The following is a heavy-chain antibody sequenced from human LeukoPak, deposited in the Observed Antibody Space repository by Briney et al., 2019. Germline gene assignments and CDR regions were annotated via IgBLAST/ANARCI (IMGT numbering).Heavy chain of an antibody. CDR1: GGSISSGGYY. Sequence: SETLSLTCTVSGGSISSGGYYWSWIRQHPGKGLEWIGYIYYSGSTYYNPSLKSRVTISVDASKNQFSLKLSSVTAADTAVYYCARAATVTTVFDYWGQGTLVTVSS. D-gene: IGHD4-17*01. CDR2: IYYSGST. CDR3: ARAATVTTVFDY. V-gene: IGHV4-31*03. J-gene: IGHJ4*02.